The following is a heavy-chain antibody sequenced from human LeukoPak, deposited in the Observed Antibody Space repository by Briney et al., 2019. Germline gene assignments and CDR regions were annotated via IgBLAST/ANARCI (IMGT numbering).Heavy chain of an antibody. CDR2: MSYDGSNK. V-gene: IGHV3-30-3*01. CDR1: GFTFTNYA. Sequence: GGSLRLSCAASGFTFTNYAMHWVRQAPGKGLEWVAVMSYDGSNKYYGDSVKGRFTISRDNSKNTLYLQVNSLRGEDTAVYYCARDAWGTYFDYWGQGTLVTVSS. CDR3: ARDAWGTYFDY. D-gene: IGHD7-27*01. J-gene: IGHJ4*02.